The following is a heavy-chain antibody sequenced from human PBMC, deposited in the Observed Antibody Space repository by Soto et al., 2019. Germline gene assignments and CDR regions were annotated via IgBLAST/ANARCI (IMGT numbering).Heavy chain of an antibody. CDR2: IYYSGST. V-gene: IGHV4-59*08. J-gene: IGHJ4*02. CDR1: GGSISSYY. CDR3: ARHVGGSSGWYFDY. Sequence: SETLSLTCTVSGGSISSYYWSWIRQPPGKGLEWIGYIYYSGSTNYNPSLKSRVTISVDTSKNQFSLKLSSVTAADTAVYYCARHVGGSSGWYFDYWGQGTLVNVSS. D-gene: IGHD6-19*01.